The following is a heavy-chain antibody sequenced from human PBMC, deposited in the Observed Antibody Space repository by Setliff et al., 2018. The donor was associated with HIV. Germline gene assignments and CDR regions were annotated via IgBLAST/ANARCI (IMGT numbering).Heavy chain of an antibody. CDR3: AGLSTAHFGVPHNWFDP. Sequence: SETLSLTCTVSGASISDYYWSWIRQTPGKGLEWIGYISNSGSTNYNPSQKSRVTISVDTSKNQFSLKLSSVTAADTAVYYCAGLSTAHFGVPHNWFDPWGQGTLVTVSS. CDR1: GASISDYY. J-gene: IGHJ5*02. V-gene: IGHV4-59*08. D-gene: IGHD3-3*01. CDR2: ISNSGST.